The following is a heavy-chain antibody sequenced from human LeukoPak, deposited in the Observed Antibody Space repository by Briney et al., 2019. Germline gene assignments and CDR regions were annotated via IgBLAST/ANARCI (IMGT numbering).Heavy chain of an antibody. D-gene: IGHD3-16*01. J-gene: IGHJ6*03. Sequence: GGSLRLSCAASGFTFDDYAMHWVRQAPGKGLEWVSGISWNSGSIGYADSVKGRFTISRDNAKNSLYPQMNSLRAEDTALYYCAKDISFGYYYYMDVWGKGTTVTVSS. V-gene: IGHV3-9*01. CDR2: ISWNSGSI. CDR1: GFTFDDYA. CDR3: AKDISFGYYYYMDV.